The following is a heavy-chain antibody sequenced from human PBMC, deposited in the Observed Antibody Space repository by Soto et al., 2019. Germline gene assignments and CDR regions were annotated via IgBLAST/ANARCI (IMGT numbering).Heavy chain of an antibody. CDR3: ARAPYYYDSSGYYQVAFDY. CDR1: GGSIGSGDYY. V-gene: IGHV4-30-4*01. D-gene: IGHD3-22*01. J-gene: IGHJ4*02. CDR2: IYYSGST. Sequence: SETLSLTCTVSGGSIGSGDYYWSWIRQPPGKGLEWIGYIYYSGSTYYNPSLKSRVTISVDTSKNQFSLKLSSVTAADTAVYYCARAPYYYDSSGYYQVAFDYWGQGTLVTVSS.